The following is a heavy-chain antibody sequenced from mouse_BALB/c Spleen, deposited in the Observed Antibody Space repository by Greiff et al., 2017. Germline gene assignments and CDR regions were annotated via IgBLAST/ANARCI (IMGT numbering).Heavy chain of an antibody. D-gene: IGHD1-2*01. CDR1: GDSITSGY. Sequence: DVHLVESGPSLVKPSQTLSLTCSVTGDSITSGYWNWIRKFPGNKLEYMGYISYSGSTYYNPSLKSRISITRDTSKNQYYLQLNSVTTEDTATYYCARFTTATRYAMDYWGQGTSVTVSS. J-gene: IGHJ4*01. V-gene: IGHV3-8*02. CDR2: ISYSGST. CDR3: ARFTTATRYAMDY.